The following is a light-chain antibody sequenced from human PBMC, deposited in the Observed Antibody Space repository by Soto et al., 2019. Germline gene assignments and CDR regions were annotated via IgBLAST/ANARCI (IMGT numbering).Light chain of an antibody. CDR1: QSVSSY. J-gene: IGKJ5*01. CDR2: DAS. Sequence: MVVTHSPATLSVSQGERATLSCRASQSVSSYLAWYQQKPGQAPRLLIYDASNRATGIPARFSGSGSGTDFTLTISSLEPEDFAVYYCQQRSNWPPSLGQGTRLEIK. V-gene: IGKV3-11*01. CDR3: QQRSNWPPS.